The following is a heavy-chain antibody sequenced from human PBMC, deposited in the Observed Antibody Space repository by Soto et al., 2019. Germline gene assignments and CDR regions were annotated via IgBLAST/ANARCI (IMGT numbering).Heavy chain of an antibody. D-gene: IGHD3-10*01. CDR1: GGSISSGDYY. CDR2: IYYSGST. CDR3: ARGLLNNWFDP. Sequence: QVQLQESGPGLVKPSQTLSLTCTVSGGSISSGDYYWRWIRQPPGKGLEWIGYIYYSGSTYYNPSIKSRVTVAVDTSQNQFSLQLSSVTAADTAVYYCARGLLNNWFDPWGQGTLVTVSS. V-gene: IGHV4-30-4*01. J-gene: IGHJ5*02.